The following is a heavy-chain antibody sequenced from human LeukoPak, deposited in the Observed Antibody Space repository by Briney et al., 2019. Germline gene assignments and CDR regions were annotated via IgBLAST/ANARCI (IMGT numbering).Heavy chain of an antibody. V-gene: IGHV1-2*02. Sequence: ASVKVSCKASGYTFTDYYIHWVRQAPGQGLEWMGWINPNTGDTNYAQNFQGRVTMTRDTSISTAYMELSRLRSDDTAVYYCARGQDTMITFGGVIVITYFDYWGQGTLVTVSS. CDR1: GYTFTDYY. J-gene: IGHJ4*02. D-gene: IGHD3-16*02. CDR2: INPNTGDT. CDR3: ARGQDTMITFGGVIVITYFDY.